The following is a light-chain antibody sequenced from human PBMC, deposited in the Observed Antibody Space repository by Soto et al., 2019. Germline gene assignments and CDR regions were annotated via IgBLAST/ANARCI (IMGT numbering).Light chain of an antibody. V-gene: IGLV1-47*01. J-gene: IGLJ3*02. CDR2: RDN. CDR3: AAWDDSLSAPWV. CDR1: TSNVGSNY. Sequence: QSVLTQPPSASGTPGQRVTISCSGSTSNVGSNYVYWYQHLPGTAPKLLIYRDNQRPSGVPDRFSGSKSGTSASLAISGLRSEDEADYYCAAWDDSLSAPWVFGGGTKLTV.